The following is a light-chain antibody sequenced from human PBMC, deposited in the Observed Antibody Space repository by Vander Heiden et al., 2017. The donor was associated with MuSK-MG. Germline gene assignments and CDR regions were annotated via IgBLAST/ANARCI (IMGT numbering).Light chain of an antibody. CDR2: LGS. Sequence: DIVMTQSPLSLPVTPGEPASISCRSSQSLLHSNGYNYLDWYLQKPGQAPQLLIYLGSNRASGVPDRFSGGGSGTDFTLKISRVEAEDVGVYYCTQELQTPWPFGQGTKVEIK. CDR3: TQELQTPWP. J-gene: IGKJ1*01. CDR1: QSLLHSNGYNY. V-gene: IGKV2-28*01.